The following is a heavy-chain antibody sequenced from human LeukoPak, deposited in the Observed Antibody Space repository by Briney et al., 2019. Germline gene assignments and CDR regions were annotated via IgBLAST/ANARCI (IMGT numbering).Heavy chain of an antibody. CDR2: ISSSSSSTI. V-gene: IGHV3-48*02. CDR1: GFTFSSYS. Sequence: GGSLRLSCAASGFTFSSYSMNWVRQAPGKGLEWVSYISSSSSSTIYYADSVKGRFTISRDNAKNSLYLQMNSLRDEDTAVYYCATTEAAATLFDYWGQGTLVTVSS. CDR3: ATTEAAATLFDY. J-gene: IGHJ4*02. D-gene: IGHD6-13*01.